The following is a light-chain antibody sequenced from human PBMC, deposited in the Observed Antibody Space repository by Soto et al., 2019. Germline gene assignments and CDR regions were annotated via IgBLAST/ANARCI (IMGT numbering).Light chain of an antibody. CDR3: QQYGSSAPIT. J-gene: IGKJ5*01. Sequence: EIVLTQSPGTRSLSRLGGATRSFMASQSVSSSYLAWYQQKPGQAPRLLIYGASSRATGIPDRFSGSGSGTDFTLTISRLEPEDFAVYYCQQYGSSAPITFGQGTRLE. CDR1: QSVSSSY. CDR2: GAS. V-gene: IGKV3-20*01.